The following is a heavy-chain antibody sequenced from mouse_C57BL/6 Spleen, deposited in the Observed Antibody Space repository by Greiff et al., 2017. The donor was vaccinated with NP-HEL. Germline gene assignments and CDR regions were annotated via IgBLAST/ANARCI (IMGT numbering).Heavy chain of an antibody. Sequence: VQLQQPGAELVMPGASVKLSCKASGYTFTSYWMHWVKQRPGQGLEWIGEIDPSDSYTNYNQKFKGKSTLTVDKSSSTAYMQLSSLTSEDSAVYYCARGDITTVVAHWYFDVWGTGTTVTVSS. CDR2: IDPSDSYT. CDR1: GYTFTSYW. D-gene: IGHD1-1*01. CDR3: ARGDITTVVAHWYFDV. J-gene: IGHJ1*03. V-gene: IGHV1-69*01.